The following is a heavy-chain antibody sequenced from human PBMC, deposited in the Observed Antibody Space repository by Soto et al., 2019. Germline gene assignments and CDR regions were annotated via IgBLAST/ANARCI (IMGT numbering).Heavy chain of an antibody. CDR3: ARVFFSGLPYHHYLMDV. Sequence: ASVKVSCKASGYTFTSYGISWVRQAPGQGLEWMGWISGYNGNTNYAQKLQGRVTMTTDTSTSTAYMELRSLRSDDTAVYYCARVFFSGLPYHHYLMDVWGRGSS. CDR1: GYTFTSYG. J-gene: IGHJ6*02. V-gene: IGHV1-18*01. CDR2: ISGYNGNT. D-gene: IGHD1-26*01.